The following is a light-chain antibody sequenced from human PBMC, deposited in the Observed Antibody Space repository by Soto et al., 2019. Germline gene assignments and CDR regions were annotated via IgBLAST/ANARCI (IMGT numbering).Light chain of an antibody. CDR1: QSVFHPSNNNNY. CDR3: QQYYINRLT. CDR2: WAS. Sequence: DIVMTQSPDSLAVSLGERATINCKSSQSVFHPSNNNNYLAWYQQKPRQPPKLLIFWASTRESGVPDRFSGSGSGPDFTLTISSLQAEDVAVYDCQQYYINRLTFGPGTKVDLK. V-gene: IGKV4-1*01. J-gene: IGKJ3*01.